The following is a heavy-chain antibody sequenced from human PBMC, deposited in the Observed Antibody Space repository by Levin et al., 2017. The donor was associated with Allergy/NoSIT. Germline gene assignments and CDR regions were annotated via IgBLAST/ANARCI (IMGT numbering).Heavy chain of an antibody. Sequence: PGGSLRLSCTTSGFTFENYAMSWFRQGPGKGLEWVGFIRSKAYGGTTEYAASVKGRFTISRDDFKSVAYLQTDSLKTDDTAVYYCSRGGYYDSSGYPYFDYWGQGTLVTVSS. CDR1: GFTFENYA. CDR2: IRSKAYGGTT. V-gene: IGHV3-49*03. CDR3: SRGGYYDSSGYPYFDY. D-gene: IGHD3-22*01. J-gene: IGHJ4*02.